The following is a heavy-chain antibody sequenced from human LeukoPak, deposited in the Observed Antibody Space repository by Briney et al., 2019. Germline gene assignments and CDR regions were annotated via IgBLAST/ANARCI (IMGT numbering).Heavy chain of an antibody. CDR2: IGGSGGST. J-gene: IGHJ4*02. CDR1: GITFGSYD. V-gene: IGHV3-23*01. D-gene: IGHD2-2*01. CDR3: AKGEYQLLSYSQFDY. Sequence: PGGSLRLSCVASGITFGSYDMSWVRQAPGKGLEWVSAIGGSGGSTYYADSVKGRFTISRDNSRNTLCPQMNSLRAEDTAVYYCAKGEYQLLSYSQFDYWGQGTLVTVSS.